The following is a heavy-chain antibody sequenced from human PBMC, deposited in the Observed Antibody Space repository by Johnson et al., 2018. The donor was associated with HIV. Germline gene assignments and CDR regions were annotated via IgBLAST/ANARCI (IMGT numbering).Heavy chain of an antibody. J-gene: IGHJ3*02. D-gene: IGHD4-17*01. CDR1: GFTFSSYA. V-gene: IGHV3-30*04. Sequence: QVQLVESGGGVVQPGRSLRLSCAASGFTFSSYAMHWVRQAPGKGLEWVAVISYDGSNKYYADSVKGRFTISRDNSKNTLYLQMNSLRAEDPAVSYGARVRRNPTVTTRGAALDIWGQGTMGTVSS. CDR3: ARVRRNPTVTTRGAALDI. CDR2: ISYDGSNK.